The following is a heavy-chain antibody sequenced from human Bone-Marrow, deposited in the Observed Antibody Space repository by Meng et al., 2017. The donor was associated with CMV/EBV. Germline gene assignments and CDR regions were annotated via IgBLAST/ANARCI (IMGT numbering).Heavy chain of an antibody. D-gene: IGHD4-11*01. J-gene: IGHJ6*02. CDR1: GFTFSSYG. Sequence: GESLKISCAASGFTFSSYGMHWVRQAPGKGLEWVAFIRYDGSNKYYADSVKGRFTISRDNSKNTLYLQMNSLRAEDTAVYYCAKELHSVYYYYGMDFWGQGTTVTVSS. CDR3: AKELHSVYYYYGMDF. CDR2: IRYDGSNK. V-gene: IGHV3-30*02.